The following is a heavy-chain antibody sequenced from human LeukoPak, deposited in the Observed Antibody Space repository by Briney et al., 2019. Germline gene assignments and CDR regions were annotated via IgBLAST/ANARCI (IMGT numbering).Heavy chain of an antibody. CDR2: MNPNSGNT. D-gene: IGHD6-13*01. Sequence: ASVRVSSVASAYTFTVYDINWVRQAPGQGLEWMGWMNPNSGNTGYAQKFQGRVTITRNTSISTAYMELRSLRSGHTAVDYYARGPAAGTSSGFDPWGQGTLVTVSS. CDR3: ARGPAAGTSSGFDP. CDR1: AYTFTVYD. V-gene: IGHV1-8*03. J-gene: IGHJ5*02.